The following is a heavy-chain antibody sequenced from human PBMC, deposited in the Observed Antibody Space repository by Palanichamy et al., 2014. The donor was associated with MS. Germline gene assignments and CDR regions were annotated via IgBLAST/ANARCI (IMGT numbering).Heavy chain of an antibody. V-gene: IGHV3-21*01. CDR3: ARDRRVAGTGRHDAFDI. Sequence: EVQLVESGGGLVKPGGSLRLSCAASGLTFSSYSMNWVRQAPGKGLKWVSSISSSSSYIYYADSVKGRFTISRDNAKNSLYLQMNSLRAEDTAVYYCARDRRVAGTGRHDAFDIWGQGTMVTVSS. CDR1: GLTFSSYS. D-gene: IGHD6-19*01. J-gene: IGHJ3*02. CDR2: ISSSSSYI.